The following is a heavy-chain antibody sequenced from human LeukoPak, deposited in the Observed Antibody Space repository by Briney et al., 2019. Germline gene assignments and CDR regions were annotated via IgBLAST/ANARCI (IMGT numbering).Heavy chain of an antibody. J-gene: IGHJ4*02. CDR3: AKATLLYYYDSSSYPDYYFDY. V-gene: IGHV3-53*01. CDR2: IYTGGNT. Sequence: GGSLRLSCAASGFTVDSNYLSWVRQAPGKGLEWVSTIYTGGNTYYAASVKGRFTISRDNAKNTLYLQMNSLRAEDTAVYYCAKATLLYYYDSSSYPDYYFDYWGQGTLVTVSS. CDR1: GFTVDSNY. D-gene: IGHD3-22*01.